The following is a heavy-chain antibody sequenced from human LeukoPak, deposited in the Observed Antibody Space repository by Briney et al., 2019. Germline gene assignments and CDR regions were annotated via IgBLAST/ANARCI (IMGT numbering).Heavy chain of an antibody. J-gene: IGHJ2*01. CDR1: GFTFSDYY. V-gene: IGHV3-11*01. Sequence: PGGSLRLSCVASGFTFSDYYMSRIRQAPGKGLEWVSYISSSGSTIYYADSVKGRFTISRDNAKNSLYLQMNSLRAEDTAVYYCARERGHIRGYFDLWGRGTLVTVSS. CDR2: ISSSGSTI. CDR3: ARERGHIRGYFDL.